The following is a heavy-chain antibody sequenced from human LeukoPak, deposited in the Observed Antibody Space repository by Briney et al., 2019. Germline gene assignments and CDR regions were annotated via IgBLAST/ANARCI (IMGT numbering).Heavy chain of an antibody. D-gene: IGHD6-13*01. CDR2: INHSGST. CDR1: GGSFSGYY. CDR3: ARGLRESSSPGGFDP. Sequence: SETLSLTCAVYGGSFSGYYWSWIRQPPGKGLEWIGDINHSGSTNYNPSLKSRVTISVDTSKNQFSLKLSSVTAADTAVYYCARGLRESSSPGGFDPWGQGTLVTVSS. J-gene: IGHJ5*02. V-gene: IGHV4-34*01.